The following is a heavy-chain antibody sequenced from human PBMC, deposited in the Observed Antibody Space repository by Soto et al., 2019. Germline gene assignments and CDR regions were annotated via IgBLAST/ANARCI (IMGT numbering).Heavy chain of an antibody. J-gene: IGHJ5*02. V-gene: IGHV4-39*01. D-gene: IGHD6-19*01. CDR2: IYYSGST. Sequence: QLQLQESGPGLVKPSETLSLTCTVSGGSISSSSYYWGWIRQPPGKGLEWIGSIYYSGSTYYNPSLKSRVTISVDTSKNQFSLKLSSVTAADTAVYYCARPQDPDSSGWWNWFDPWGQGTLVTVSS. CDR1: GGSISSSSYY. CDR3: ARPQDPDSSGWWNWFDP.